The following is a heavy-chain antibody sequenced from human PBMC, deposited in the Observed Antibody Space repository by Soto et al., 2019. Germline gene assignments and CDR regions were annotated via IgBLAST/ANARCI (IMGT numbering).Heavy chain of an antibody. CDR3: ARGPRGVVVAADWYFDL. CDR1: GYTFTGYY. Sequence: QVQLVQSGAEVKKPGASVKVSCKASGYTFTGYYMHWVRQAPGQGLEGMGWINPNSGGTNYGQKFQGWVTLTRDTSISTAYMELSRLRSDDTAVYYCARGPRGVVVAADWYFDLWGRGTLVTVSS. D-gene: IGHD2-15*01. V-gene: IGHV1-2*04. J-gene: IGHJ2*01. CDR2: INPNSGGT.